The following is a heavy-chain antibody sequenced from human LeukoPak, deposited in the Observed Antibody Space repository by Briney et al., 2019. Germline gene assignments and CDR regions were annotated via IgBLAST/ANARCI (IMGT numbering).Heavy chain of an antibody. Sequence: ASVTVSFMFSVYTLTELSMHWVGQARGKGREGMGGFDPEDGETIYAQKLQRRVNMTEHTSTDTAYMELGSLRSEDTAVYYCASSGWLRAFDYWGQGTLLTVSS. CDR2: FDPEDGET. V-gene: IGHV1-24*01. CDR3: ASSGWLRAFDY. D-gene: IGHD6-19*01. CDR1: VYTLTELS. J-gene: IGHJ4*02.